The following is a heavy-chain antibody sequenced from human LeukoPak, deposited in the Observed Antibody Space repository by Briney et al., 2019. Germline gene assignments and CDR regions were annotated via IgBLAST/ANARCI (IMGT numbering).Heavy chain of an antibody. J-gene: IGHJ4*02. D-gene: IGHD5-12*01. CDR1: GYTFTNHP. Sequence: GASVKVSCKASGYTFTNHPMHWVRQAPGQGLEWMGWINPNSGDTNYVQKFQGRVTMTRDPSISTAYMELSGLRADDTAVYYCARERYTANGNCDYWRQKIQVSVSS. V-gene: IGHV1-2*02. CDR3: ARERYTANGNCDY. CDR2: INPNSGDT.